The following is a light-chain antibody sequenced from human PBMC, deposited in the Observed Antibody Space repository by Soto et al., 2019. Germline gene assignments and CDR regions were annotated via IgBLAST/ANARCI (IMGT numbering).Light chain of an antibody. V-gene: IGKV3-15*01. CDR2: GAF. Sequence: EILMTQSPVTLSVSPGERATLSCRASQSVSSNLAWYQQKPGQAPSLLIYGAFTRATGIPARFSGTGSGTEFPLTISSLQSEDFALYYCQPYNDWPLTFGQGTKVDIK. CDR1: QSVSSN. CDR3: QPYNDWPLT. J-gene: IGKJ1*01.